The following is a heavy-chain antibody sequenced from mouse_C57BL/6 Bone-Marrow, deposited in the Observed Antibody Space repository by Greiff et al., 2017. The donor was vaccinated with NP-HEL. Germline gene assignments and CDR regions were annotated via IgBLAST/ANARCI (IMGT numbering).Heavy chain of an antibody. J-gene: IGHJ2*01. V-gene: IGHV1-7*01. CDR1: GYTFTSYW. CDR3: ARRRKSYDPYYFDY. Sequence: QVHVKQSGAQLAKPGASVKLSCKASGYTFTSYWMHWVKQRPGQGLEWIGYINPSSGYTKYNQKFKDKATLTADKSSSTAYMQLSSLTYEDSAVYYCARRRKSYDPYYFDYWGQGTTLTVSS. D-gene: IGHD2-12*01. CDR2: INPSSGYT.